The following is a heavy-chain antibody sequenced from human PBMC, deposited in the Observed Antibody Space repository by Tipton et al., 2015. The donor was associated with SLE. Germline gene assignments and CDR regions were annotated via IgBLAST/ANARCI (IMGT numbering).Heavy chain of an antibody. CDR2: TYNRGST. D-gene: IGHD6-13*01. CDR1: GGFIGAHC. V-gene: IGHV4-59*11. J-gene: IGHJ5*01. CDR3: ARFHLKSWYEFDS. Sequence: TLSLTCTVSGGFIGAHCWTWIRQPPGKGLERIGFTYNRGSTYYNPSLESRVSISMDTSRNQFSLTLNSVTAADTAVYYCARFHLKSWYEFDSWGQGTLVTVSS.